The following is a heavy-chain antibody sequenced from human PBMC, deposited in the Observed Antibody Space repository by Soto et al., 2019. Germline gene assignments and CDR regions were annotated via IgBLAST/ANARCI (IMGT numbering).Heavy chain of an antibody. V-gene: IGHV4-59*08. CDR3: AGHGSDSGWFFFDP. CDR2: VSYSGST. D-gene: IGHD6-19*01. J-gene: IGHJ5*02. Sequence: PAETLSLTCTLSGGAIGGYYWSWIRQPPGKARGWIGYVSYSGSTDYHPSHKSRVSISIDTTKNQYSLKMISVTAADTPVYSCAGHGSDSGWFFFDPWGQGTLVTVSS. CDR1: GGAIGGYY.